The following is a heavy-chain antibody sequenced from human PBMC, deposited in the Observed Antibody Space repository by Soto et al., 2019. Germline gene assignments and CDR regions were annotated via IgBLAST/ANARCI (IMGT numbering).Heavy chain of an antibody. Sequence: QVQLVESGGGVVQPGRSLRLSCAASGFTFSSYGMHWVRQAPGKGLEWVAVISYDGSNKYYADSVKGRFTISRDNSKNTLYLQMNSLGAEDTAVDYCAKVGIAFDIWGQGTMVTVSS. CDR3: AKVGIAFDI. CDR1: GFTFSSYG. CDR2: ISYDGSNK. V-gene: IGHV3-30*18. J-gene: IGHJ3*02.